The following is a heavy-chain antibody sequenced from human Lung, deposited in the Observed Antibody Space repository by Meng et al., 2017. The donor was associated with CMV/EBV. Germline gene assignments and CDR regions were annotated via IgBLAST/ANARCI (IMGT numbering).Heavy chain of an antibody. CDR2: ISGSGSST. CDR3: AKGSCSSTSCYYDY. J-gene: IGHJ4*02. V-gene: IGHV3-23*01. D-gene: IGHD2-2*01. Sequence: GESLKISCAASGFTFSSYAMSWVRQAPGKGLEWVSAISGSGSSTYYADSVKGRFTISRDNSKNTLYLQMNSLRAEDTAVYYCAKGSCSSTSCYYDYWGQGXLVTVSS. CDR1: GFTFSSYA.